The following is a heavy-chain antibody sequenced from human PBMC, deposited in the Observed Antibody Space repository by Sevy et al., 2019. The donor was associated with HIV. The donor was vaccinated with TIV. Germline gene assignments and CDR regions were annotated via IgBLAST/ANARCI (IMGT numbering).Heavy chain of an antibody. J-gene: IGHJ4*02. CDR3: AIKSTMFRGDQGPFDY. CDR1: GFTFSNYA. V-gene: IGHV3-23*01. Sequence: GGSLRLSCAESGFTFSNYAMAWVRQAPGKGLEWVSASSVSGDFTYYADSVRGRFTDSRDKSKNTLFLQMNSLRAEGTAVYYCAIKSTMFRGDQGPFDYWGQGTLVTVSS. D-gene: IGHD3-10*01. CDR2: SSVSGDFT.